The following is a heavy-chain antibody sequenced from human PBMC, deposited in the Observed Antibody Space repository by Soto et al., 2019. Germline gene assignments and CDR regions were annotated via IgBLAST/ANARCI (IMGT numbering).Heavy chain of an antibody. CDR3: AKFGMATTKRSPPYYIDY. V-gene: IGHV3-23*01. CDR2: ISGSGGGT. CDR1: GFTFSSYA. D-gene: IGHD1-1*01. Sequence: GGSLRLSCAASGFTFSSYAMSWVRQAPGKGLEWVSSISGSGGGTYYADSVKGRFTFSRDNAKNTLYLQMNSLRAEDTAVYYCAKFGMATTKRSPPYYIDYWGQGALVTVSS. J-gene: IGHJ4*02.